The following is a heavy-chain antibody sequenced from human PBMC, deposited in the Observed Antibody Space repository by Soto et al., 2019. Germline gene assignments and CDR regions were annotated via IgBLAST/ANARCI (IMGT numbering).Heavy chain of an antibody. J-gene: IGHJ4*02. CDR3: ARDLPEIVTAIQYYFDY. CDR2: ISYDGRYT. CDR1: QFTFRDYA. D-gene: IGHD2-21*02. V-gene: IGHV3-30-3*01. Sequence: GGSLRLSCAVSQFTFRDYAMHWVRQTPGKGLEWVAAISYDGRYTYYADSVKGRFTISRDNSKNTLYLQMNSLKIEDTAVYYCARDLPEIVTAIQYYFDYWGQGTLVTVSS.